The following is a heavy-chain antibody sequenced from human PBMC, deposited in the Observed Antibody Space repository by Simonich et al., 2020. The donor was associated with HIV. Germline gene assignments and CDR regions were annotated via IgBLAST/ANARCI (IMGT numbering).Heavy chain of an antibody. CDR3: AKDQLGTDGFDI. V-gene: IGHV3-23*01. D-gene: IGHD7-27*01. Sequence: EVQLLESGGGLVQPGGSLRLSCAGSGLTFSNYAMTWVHQAPGKGLEWVSGIGIRDTTYDADSVMGRFIISRDNSNNTRYLQMDSLRAGDTALYYCAKDQLGTDGFDIWGQGTMVTVSS. CDR1: GLTFSNYA. J-gene: IGHJ3*02. CDR2: IGIRDTT.